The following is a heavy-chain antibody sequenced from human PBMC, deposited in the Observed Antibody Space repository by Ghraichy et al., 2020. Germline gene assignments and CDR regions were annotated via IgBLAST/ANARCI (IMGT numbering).Heavy chain of an antibody. D-gene: IGHD1-26*01. CDR2: ISVNNGNT. CDR3: ARVVGTPVDAFDI. Sequence: ASVKVSCKASGYRVSNFGLTWVRQAPGQGLEWMGWISVNNGNTNYAQKFQDRVIMTTDTSTNTAYMELSSLRSDDTAIYYCARVVGTPVDAFDIWGQGTMVTVSS. CDR1: GYRVSNFG. J-gene: IGHJ3*02. V-gene: IGHV1-18*01.